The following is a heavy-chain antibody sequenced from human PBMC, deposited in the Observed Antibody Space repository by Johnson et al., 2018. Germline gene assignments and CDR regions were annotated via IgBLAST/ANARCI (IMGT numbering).Heavy chain of an antibody. CDR3: ARDSPGGGWPLDAFDI. J-gene: IGHJ3*02. V-gene: IGHV3-11*04. CDR2: ISSSGSTI. CDR1: GFTFSDYY. Sequence: QVQLVQSGGGLVKPGGSLRLSCAASGFTFSDYYMSWIRQAPGKGLEWVSYISSSGSTIYYADSVKGRFPISRANAKNSLSLQMNSLRAEDTAVYYCARDSPGGGWPLDAFDIWGQGTMVTVSS. D-gene: IGHD6-19*01.